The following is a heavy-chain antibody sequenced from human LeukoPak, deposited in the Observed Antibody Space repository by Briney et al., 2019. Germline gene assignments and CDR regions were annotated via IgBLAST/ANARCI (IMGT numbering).Heavy chain of an antibody. Sequence: GGSLRLSCAASGFTFNNYDMHWVRQAPGKGLEWVALISYDGSNKYYADSVKGRFTISRDNAKNSLYLQMNSLRAEDTAVYYCARELREPAEWLSGIHYYYYYMDVWGKGTTVTVSS. CDR3: ARELREPAEWLSGIHYYYYYMDV. D-gene: IGHD3-3*01. CDR2: ISYDGSNK. V-gene: IGHV3-30*03. J-gene: IGHJ6*03. CDR1: GFTFNNYD.